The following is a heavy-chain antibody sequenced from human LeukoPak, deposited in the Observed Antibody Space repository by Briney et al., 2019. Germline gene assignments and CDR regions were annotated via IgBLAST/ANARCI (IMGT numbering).Heavy chain of an antibody. Sequence: GGSLRLSCAASGFTFSNYGMHWVRQAPDKGLEWVAVIWYDGSNKYYVDSVKGRFTISRDNSKNTLYLQMNSLRAEDTAVYYCTTVLPRAVSYGTTGIFDYWGQGTLVTVSS. V-gene: IGHV3-33*01. J-gene: IGHJ4*02. CDR3: TTVLPRAVSYGTTGIFDY. D-gene: IGHD1-7*01. CDR1: GFTFSNYG. CDR2: IWYDGSNK.